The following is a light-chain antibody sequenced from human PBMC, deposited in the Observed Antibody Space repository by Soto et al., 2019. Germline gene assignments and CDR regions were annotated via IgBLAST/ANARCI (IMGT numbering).Light chain of an antibody. Sequence: QSVVTQPPSASGTPGQRVTISCSGSSSNIGSNTVNWYQQLPGTAPKLLIYSNNQRPSGVPDRFSGSKSGTSASLAISGLQSEDEADYYCAAWDDSLNGQGFSVFGTGTKVTVL. CDR1: SSNIGSNT. CDR2: SNN. CDR3: AAWDDSLNGQGFSV. V-gene: IGLV1-44*01. J-gene: IGLJ1*01.